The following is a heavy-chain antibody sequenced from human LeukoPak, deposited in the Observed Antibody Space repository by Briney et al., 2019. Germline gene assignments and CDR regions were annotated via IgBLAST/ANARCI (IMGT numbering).Heavy chain of an antibody. CDR2: ISAYNGNT. J-gene: IGHJ3*02. Sequence: VKVSCXXXGYTXNSYGISWVRQAAGQGLEWMGWISAYNGNTNYAQKFQGRVTMTTDTFTSTAYMELRSLRSDDTAVYYCARDRRSGGDAFDIWGQGTMVTVSS. CDR3: ARDRRSGGDAFDI. V-gene: IGHV1-18*01. D-gene: IGHD6-19*01. CDR1: GYTXNSYG.